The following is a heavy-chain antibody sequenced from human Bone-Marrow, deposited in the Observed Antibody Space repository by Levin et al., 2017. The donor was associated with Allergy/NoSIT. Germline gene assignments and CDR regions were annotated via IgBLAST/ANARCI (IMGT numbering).Heavy chain of an antibody. D-gene: IGHD3-16*02. V-gene: IGHV3-53*01. CDR3: ARGRIYLDY. CDR1: GFNISSNY. J-gene: IGHJ4*02. Sequence: RAGGSLRLSCAASGFNISSNYMTWVRQTPGKGLEWISIIFSGVSGGSTYYADSVKGRFTISRDNSKNTVSLEMNSLTADDTAVYYCARGRIYLDYWGQGSLVTVSS. CDR2: IFSGVSGGST.